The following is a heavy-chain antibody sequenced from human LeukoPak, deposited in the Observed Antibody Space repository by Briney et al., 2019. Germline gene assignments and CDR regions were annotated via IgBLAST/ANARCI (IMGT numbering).Heavy chain of an antibody. CDR3: ARDRGGKIAARVDY. J-gene: IGHJ4*02. D-gene: IGHD6-6*01. CDR2: ISSSSSYI. Sequence: PGGSLRLSCAASGFTFSSYSMNWVRQAPGKGLEWVSSISSSSSYIYYADSVKGRFTNSRDNAKNSLYLQMNSLRAEDTAVYYCARDRGGKIAARVDYWGQGTLVTVSS. V-gene: IGHV3-21*01. CDR1: GFTFSSYS.